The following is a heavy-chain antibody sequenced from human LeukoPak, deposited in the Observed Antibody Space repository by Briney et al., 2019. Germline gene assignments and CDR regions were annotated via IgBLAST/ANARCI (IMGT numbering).Heavy chain of an antibody. CDR2: IWYDGSNK. CDR1: GFAFSSYG. V-gene: IGHV3-33*01. Sequence: PGRSLRLSCAASGFAFSSYGMHWVRQAPGKGLEWVAVIWYDGSNKYYADSVKGRFTISRDNSRNTLYLQMNSLRAEDTAVYYCARANKILATAMVTTWFDPWGQGTLVTVSS. CDR3: ARANKILATAMVTTWFDP. D-gene: IGHD5-18*01. J-gene: IGHJ5*02.